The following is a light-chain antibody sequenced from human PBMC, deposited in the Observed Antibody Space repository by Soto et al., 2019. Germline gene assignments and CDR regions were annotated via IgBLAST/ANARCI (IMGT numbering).Light chain of an antibody. CDR3: PHCHGWVNG. J-gene: IGKJ2*03. CDR1: QGLGSR. V-gene: IGKV3-15*01. CDR2: DAS. Sequence: EIVMTQSPATLSVSPGGTATLSCRASQGLGSRLAWYQQKPGQAPRLLIYDASTRATGVPDRFSGSESETEFTITISSLQSADLAVYYCPHCHGWVNGFGQGTKLEIK.